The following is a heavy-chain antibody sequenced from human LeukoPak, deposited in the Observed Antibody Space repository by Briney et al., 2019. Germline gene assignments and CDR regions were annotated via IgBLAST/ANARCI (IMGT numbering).Heavy chain of an antibody. CDR3: ARVRTIGSGWAQKDFDY. V-gene: IGHV1-8*01. D-gene: IGHD6-19*01. CDR2: MNPNSGNT. Sequence: GASVKVSCKASGYTFASYDIHWVRQATGQGLEWMGWMNPNSGNTGYAQKFQGRVTMTSNTSITTAYMELSSLRSEDTAVYYCARVRTIGSGWAQKDFDYWGQGTLVTVSS. CDR1: GYTFASYD. J-gene: IGHJ4*02.